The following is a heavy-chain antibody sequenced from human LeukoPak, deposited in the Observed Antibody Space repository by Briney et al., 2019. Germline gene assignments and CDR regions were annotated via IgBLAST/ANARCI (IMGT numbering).Heavy chain of an antibody. Sequence: GGSLRLSCAASGFTFDDYGMSWVRQAPGKGLEWVSGINWNGGSTGYADSVKVRFTISRYNAKNCLYLQMNNLRAEDTALYYCARVNSDYYDSSGYYYWGQGTLVTVSS. CDR2: INWNGGST. CDR3: ARVNSDYYDSSGYYY. CDR1: GFTFDDYG. D-gene: IGHD3-22*01. V-gene: IGHV3-20*04. J-gene: IGHJ4*02.